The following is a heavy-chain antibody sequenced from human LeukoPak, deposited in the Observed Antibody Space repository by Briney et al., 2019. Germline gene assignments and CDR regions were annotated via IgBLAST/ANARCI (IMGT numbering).Heavy chain of an antibody. D-gene: IGHD4-23*01. V-gene: IGHV3-23*01. CDR1: GFNFYNYA. Sequence: GGSLRLSCAASGFNFYNYAMTWVRQAPGKGLEWVSAISDSGRSTYFADSVKGRFTISRDNSKNTLYLQMNSLRAEDTAVYYCAKAIRGISRENYFYSVDVWGQGTTVTVSS. J-gene: IGHJ6*02. CDR2: ISDSGRST. CDR3: AKAIRGISRENYFYSVDV.